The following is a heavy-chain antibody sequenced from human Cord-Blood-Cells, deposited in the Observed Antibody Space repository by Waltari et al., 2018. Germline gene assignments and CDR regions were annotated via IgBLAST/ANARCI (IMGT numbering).Heavy chain of an antibody. V-gene: IGHV1-2*02. Sequence: QVQLVQSGAEVKKPGASVKVSCKASGYTFTGYYMHWVRQAPGQGLEWIGWSNPNGGGTNAAQKFQGRVTMTRDTSISTAYMELSRLRSDDTAVYYCARGYSSSYYYYGMDVWGQGTTVTVSS. J-gene: IGHJ6*02. CDR3: ARGYSSSYYYYGMDV. CDR1: GYTFTGYY. D-gene: IGHD6-6*01. CDR2: SNPNGGGT.